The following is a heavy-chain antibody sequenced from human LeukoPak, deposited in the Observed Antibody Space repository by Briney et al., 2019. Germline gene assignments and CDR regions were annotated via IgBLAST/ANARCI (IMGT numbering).Heavy chain of an antibody. Sequence: PSETLSLTCTVSGGSISSNSNYWAWIRQPPGRGLEWIGSISYGGGTYYSPPLESRVTISVDTSKNQFSLKLSSVTAADTAVYYCARQALWFFDHWGQGTLVTVSS. CDR2: ISYGGGT. CDR1: GGSISSNSNY. D-gene: IGHD2-21*01. V-gene: IGHV4-39*01. CDR3: ARQALWFFDH. J-gene: IGHJ4*02.